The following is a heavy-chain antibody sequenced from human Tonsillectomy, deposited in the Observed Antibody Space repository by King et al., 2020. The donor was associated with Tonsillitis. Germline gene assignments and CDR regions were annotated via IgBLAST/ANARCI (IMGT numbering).Heavy chain of an antibody. D-gene: IGHD4-23*01. V-gene: IGHV3-11*01. CDR3: ASDYGGIDAFDM. CDR1: GFIFSDYY. CDR2: INSAGDTI. J-gene: IGHJ3*02. Sequence: VQLVESGGGLVKPGGSLRLSCAASGFIFSDYYMSWIRQAPGKGLEWVSYINSAGDTIYYADSVRGRFTISRDSAKNSLYLQMNGLRAEDTAVYYCASDYGGIDAFDMWGQGTMVAVSA.